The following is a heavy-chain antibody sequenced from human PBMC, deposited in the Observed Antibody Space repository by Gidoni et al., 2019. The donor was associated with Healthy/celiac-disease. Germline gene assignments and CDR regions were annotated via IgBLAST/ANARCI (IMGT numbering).Heavy chain of an antibody. Sequence: QVQLQESGPGLVKPSETLSLTCTVSGYSISSGYYWGWIRQPPGKGLEWIGSIYHSGSTYYNPSLKSLVTISVDTSKNQFSLKLSSVTAADTAVYYCAGTTVTIYAFDIWGQGTMVTVSS. CDR3: AGTTVTIYAFDI. V-gene: IGHV4-38-2*02. CDR2: IYHSGST. J-gene: IGHJ3*02. D-gene: IGHD4-4*01. CDR1: GYSISSGYY.